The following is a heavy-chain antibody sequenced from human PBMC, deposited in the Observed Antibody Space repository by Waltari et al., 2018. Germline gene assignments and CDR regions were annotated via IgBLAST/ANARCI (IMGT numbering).Heavy chain of an antibody. CDR2: ISYNGAT. CDR1: GGPITHNSHY. D-gene: IGHD5-12*01. J-gene: IGHJ3*01. Sequence: QLQLQESGPGLVKPSETLALTCSVSGGPITHNSHYWGWIRQPPGQGLEWIGTISYNGATYSSPSLRGRLTLSRDTTMNQLSLKLGSVTAADTAVYYCATYIGASVGTAAFDVWGQGTMVTVSS. V-gene: IGHV4-39*01. CDR3: ATYIGASVGTAAFDV.